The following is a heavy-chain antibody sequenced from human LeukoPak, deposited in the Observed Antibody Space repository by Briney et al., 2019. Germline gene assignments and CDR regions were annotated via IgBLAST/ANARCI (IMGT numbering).Heavy chain of an antibody. CDR2: ISYDGSNK. CDR3: AKDFPSPY. J-gene: IGHJ4*02. CDR1: GFTFRSYG. D-gene: IGHD3-16*01. V-gene: IGHV3-30*18. Sequence: GGSLRLSCAASGFTFRSYGMHWVRQAPGKGLEWVAVISYDGSNKYYADSVKGRFTISRDNSKNTLFLQVNSLRVEGTAVYYCAKDFPSPYWGQGTLVTVSS.